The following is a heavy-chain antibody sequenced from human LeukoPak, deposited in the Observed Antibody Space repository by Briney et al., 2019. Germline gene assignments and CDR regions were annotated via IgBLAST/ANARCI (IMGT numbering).Heavy chain of an antibody. V-gene: IGHV4-59*01. CDR3: ARSPDLRQNFARFDS. CDR1: GGSINDYF. D-gene: IGHD1-7*01. CDR2: ISHSGTT. Sequence: SETLSLTCTVSGGSINDYFWSWIRHTPGKGLKWLGYISHSGTTNYNPSLKSRLSLSVDTSASQFSLRLSSVTAADTAVYYCARSPDLRQNFARFDSWGQGTPVTVSS. J-gene: IGHJ4*02.